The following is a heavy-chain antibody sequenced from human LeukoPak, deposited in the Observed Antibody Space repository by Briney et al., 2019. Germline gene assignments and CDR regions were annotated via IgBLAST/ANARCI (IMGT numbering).Heavy chain of an antibody. V-gene: IGHV3-49*04. CDR2: IRGKGYGGTA. CDR3: AREDGILRYFDLLSRTYYNYGMDV. D-gene: IGHD3-9*01. J-gene: IGHJ6*02. Sequence: GGSLRLFCTASGFTFGDYALTWVRQAPGKGVEGVGFIRGKGYGGTAEYAASVKGRFIISRDDSISIAYHQMNSLKTEDTAVYYCAREDGILRYFDLLSRTYYNYGMDVWGQGTTVTVSS. CDR1: GFTFGDYA.